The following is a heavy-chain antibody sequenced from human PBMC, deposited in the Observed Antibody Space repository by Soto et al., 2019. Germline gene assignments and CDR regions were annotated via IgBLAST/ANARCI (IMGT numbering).Heavy chain of an antibody. Sequence: SETLSLTCTVSGGSISSGGYYWSWIRQHPGKGGEWIGYIYYSGSTYYNPSLKSRVTISVDTSKNQFSLKLSSVTAADTAVYYCARAGGRFLEWLLPDYYYYGMDVWGQGTTVT. CDR1: GGSISSGGYY. CDR2: IYYSGST. J-gene: IGHJ6*02. D-gene: IGHD3-3*01. CDR3: ARAGGRFLEWLLPDYYYYGMDV. V-gene: IGHV4-31*03.